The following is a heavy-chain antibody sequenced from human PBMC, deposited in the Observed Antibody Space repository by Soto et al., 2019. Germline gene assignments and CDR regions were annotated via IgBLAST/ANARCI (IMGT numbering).Heavy chain of an antibody. CDR3: ARDIGRSSSPGDYGMDV. Sequence: SETLSLTCTVSGGSISSYYWSWIRQPPGKGLEWIGYIYYSGSTNYNPSIKSRVTISVDTSKNQFSLTLSSVTAADTDVYYCARDIGRSSSPGDYGMDVWGQGTTVTVSS. V-gene: IGHV4-59*01. CDR1: GGSISSYY. CDR2: IYYSGST. D-gene: IGHD6-6*01. J-gene: IGHJ6*02.